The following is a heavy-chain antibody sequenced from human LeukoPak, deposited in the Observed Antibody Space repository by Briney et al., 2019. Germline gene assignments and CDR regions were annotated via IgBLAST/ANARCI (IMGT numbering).Heavy chain of an antibody. CDR3: ARAAGQYSDYRWGFDDY. V-gene: IGHV1-8*01. CDR2: MNPNSGNT. D-gene: IGHD5-12*01. CDR1: GYTFTSYD. Sequence: ASVKVSCKASGYTFTSYDINWVRQATGQGLEWMGWMNPNSGNTGYAQKFQGRVTMTRNTSISTAYMELSSLRSEDTAVYYCARAAGQYSDYRWGFDDYWGQGTLVTVSS. J-gene: IGHJ4*02.